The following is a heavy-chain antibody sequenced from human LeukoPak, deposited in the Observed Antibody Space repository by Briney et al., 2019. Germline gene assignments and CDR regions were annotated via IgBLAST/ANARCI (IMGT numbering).Heavy chain of an antibody. CDR2: INHSGST. J-gene: IGHJ6*02. CDR3: ARDGRDSGSYFPLGGVHYYYGMDV. CDR1: GGSFSGYY. Sequence: SETLSLTCAVYGGSFSGYYWSWIRQPPGKGLEWIGEINHSGSTNYNPSLKSRVTISVDTSKNQFSLKLSSVTAADTAVYYCARDGRDSGSYFPLGGVHYYYGMDVWGQGTTVTVSS. V-gene: IGHV4-34*01. D-gene: IGHD1-26*01.